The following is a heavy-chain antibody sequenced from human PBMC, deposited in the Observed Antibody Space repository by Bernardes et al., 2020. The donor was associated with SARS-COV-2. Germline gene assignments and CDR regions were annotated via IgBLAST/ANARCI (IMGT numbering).Heavy chain of an antibody. CDR3: ARLKVLRHLDWSMSWLEYYFDF. CDR1: GGSMTSGSYH. J-gene: IGHJ4*02. D-gene: IGHD3-9*01. V-gene: IGHV4-39*01. Sequence: SEPLSLTCDVSGGSMTSGSYHWAWLRQPPGKGLEWIGSLLYTGSTYYNPSFKSRVTISADTSKNEFSLKLNSVTAADAAVYFCARLKVLRHLDWSMSWLEYYFDFWGQGTLVTVSS. CDR2: LLYTGST.